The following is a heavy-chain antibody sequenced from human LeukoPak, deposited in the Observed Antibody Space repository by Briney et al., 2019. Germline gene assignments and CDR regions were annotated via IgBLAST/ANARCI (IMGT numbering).Heavy chain of an antibody. Sequence: GGPLRLSCAASTFTFSSSAMSWVRQAPGKGLEWVSAISGGGGSTYYADSVKGRFTISRDNSKNTLYLQMNSLRADDTAVYYCATGMENYDGSGYYSYFQHWGQGTLVTVSS. J-gene: IGHJ1*01. CDR1: TFTFSSSA. CDR2: ISGGGGST. CDR3: ATGMENYDGSGYYSYFQH. V-gene: IGHV3-23*01. D-gene: IGHD3-22*01.